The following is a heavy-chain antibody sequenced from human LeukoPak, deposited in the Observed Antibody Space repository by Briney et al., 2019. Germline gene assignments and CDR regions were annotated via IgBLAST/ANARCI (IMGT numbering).Heavy chain of an antibody. CDR2: VTGSGAHT. CDR3: VRRCKDESSGARWFDS. Sequence: GGSLRLSCAAYGLSFSDSSITWVRQSPGKGLGWVSTVTGSGAHTYYGESVKGRFTISRDNSRHPVYLQMNNLGAEDTGVFYCVRRCKDESSGARWFDSWRGGSLV. D-gene: IGHD3-22*01. CDR1: GLSFSDSS. V-gene: IGHV3-23*01. J-gene: IGHJ5*01.